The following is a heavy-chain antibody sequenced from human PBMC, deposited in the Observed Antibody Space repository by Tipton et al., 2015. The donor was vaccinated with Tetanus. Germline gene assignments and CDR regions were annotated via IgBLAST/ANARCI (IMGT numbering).Heavy chain of an antibody. Sequence: TLSLTCAVSGGSFTSGDFYWTWIRQSPGKGLEWIGSIYSRGGAHCSPSLKRRFTISQDTSKNQFSLRLNSVTAAVSAVYFCARHPPPYYYGSGSYLDYWGQGTPVTVSS. CDR3: ARHPPPYYYGSGSYLDY. CDR1: GGSFTSGDFY. D-gene: IGHD3-10*01. V-gene: IGHV4-30-4*01. CDR2: IYSRGGA. J-gene: IGHJ4*02.